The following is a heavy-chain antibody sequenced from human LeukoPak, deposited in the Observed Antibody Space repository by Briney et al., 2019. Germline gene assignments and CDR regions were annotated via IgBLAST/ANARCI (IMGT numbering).Heavy chain of an antibody. V-gene: IGHV4-4*02. CDR3: ARGLGYSSGWTSLDYYYYYMDV. CDR1: GGSISSSNW. D-gene: IGHD6-19*01. Sequence: SETLSLTCAVSGGSISSSNWWSWVRQPPGKGLEWIGEINHSGSTNYNPSLKSRVTISVDTSKNQFSLKLSSVTAADTAVYYCARGLGYSSGWTSLDYYYYYMDVWGKGTTVTVSS. CDR2: INHSGST. J-gene: IGHJ6*03.